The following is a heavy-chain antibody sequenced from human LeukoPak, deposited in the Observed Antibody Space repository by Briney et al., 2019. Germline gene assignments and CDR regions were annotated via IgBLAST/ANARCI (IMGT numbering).Heavy chain of an antibody. J-gene: IGHJ4*02. D-gene: IGHD4/OR15-4a*01. CDR3: ARRAGAYSHPYDY. CDR1: GLTFRSYG. Sequence: GGSLRLSCAASGLTFRSYGMGWVRQAPGKGLEWVSFIYSDNTHYSDSVKGRFTISRDNSKNTLYLQMNSLRAEDTAVYYCARRAGAYSHPYDYRGQGTLVTVSS. V-gene: IGHV3-53*01. CDR2: IYSDNT.